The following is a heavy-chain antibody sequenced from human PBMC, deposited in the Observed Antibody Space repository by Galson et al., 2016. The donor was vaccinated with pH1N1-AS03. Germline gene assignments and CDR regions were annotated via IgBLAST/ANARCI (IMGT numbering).Heavy chain of an antibody. D-gene: IGHD4-23*01. V-gene: IGHV4-38-2*02. CDR2: LSHIGIT. Sequence: ETLSLTCAVSGYSNNRAYYWGWIRQPPGKGLEWLGSLSHIGITYYNPSLKTPVTISLDTSKKQVSLTLRSVTATDTAIYYCVRDRRPDNGGNSFDFWGHGILVTVSS. CDR3: VRDRRPDNGGNSFDF. CDR1: GYSNNRAYY. J-gene: IGHJ4*01.